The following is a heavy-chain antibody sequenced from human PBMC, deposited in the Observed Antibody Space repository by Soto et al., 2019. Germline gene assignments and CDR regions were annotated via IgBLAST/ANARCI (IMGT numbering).Heavy chain of an antibody. CDR3: AREEAVRIERWFDP. CDR1: GGSISSGGYY. D-gene: IGHD2-15*01. V-gene: IGHV4-31*03. J-gene: IGHJ5*02. Sequence: SETLSLTCTVSGGSISSGGYYWNGIRHHPGKGLEWVGYISYSGITYYNPSLKSRVTISVDTSKSQFSLKLTSVTAADTAAYYCAREEAVRIERWFDPWGQGTLVTVSS. CDR2: ISYSGIT.